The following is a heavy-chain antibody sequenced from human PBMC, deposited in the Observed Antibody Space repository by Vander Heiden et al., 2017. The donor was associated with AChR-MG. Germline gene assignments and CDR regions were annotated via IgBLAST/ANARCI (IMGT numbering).Heavy chain of an antibody. CDR3: ANLSPGHELYCSGGSCYGY. CDR2: IRYDGSNK. CDR1: GFTFSSYG. D-gene: IGHD2-15*01. V-gene: IGHV3-30*02. J-gene: IGHJ4*02. Sequence: QVQLVESGGGVVQPGGSLRLSCAASGFTFSSYGMHWVRQAPGKGLEWVAFIRYDGSNKYYADSVKGRFTISRDNSKNTLYLQMNSLRAEDTAVYYCANLSPGHELYCSGGSCYGYWGQGTLVTVSS.